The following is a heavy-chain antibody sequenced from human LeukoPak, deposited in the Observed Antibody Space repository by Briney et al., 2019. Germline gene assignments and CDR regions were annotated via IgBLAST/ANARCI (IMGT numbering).Heavy chain of an antibody. Sequence: WETLSLTCTVSGDSINNYYWSWIRQPPGKGLEYIGCIYSTGNTNHNPSLRSRVTMSVDTSKNQFPLKLSSVTGADTAVYYCARVGGYGPYYYYYYMDVWGKGTTVSASS. J-gene: IGHJ6*03. CDR2: IYSTGNT. V-gene: IGHV4-59*01. D-gene: IGHD5-18*01. CDR1: GDSINNYY. CDR3: ARVGGYGPYYYYYYMDV.